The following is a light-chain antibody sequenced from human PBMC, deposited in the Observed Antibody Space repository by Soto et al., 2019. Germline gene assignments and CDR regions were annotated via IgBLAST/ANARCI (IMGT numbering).Light chain of an antibody. V-gene: IGKV1-6*01. CDR1: QGIRDD. Sequence: AILMTQCPSYLFSYVGARVTITCRASQGIRDDLGWHHQKPGKAPKLLIYAASSLQSGVPSRFSVSGSGTDFPLTISSMQPEEFATDYCPQSYSPPIFGPGTKVDIK. J-gene: IGKJ3*01. CDR3: PQSYSPPI. CDR2: AAS.